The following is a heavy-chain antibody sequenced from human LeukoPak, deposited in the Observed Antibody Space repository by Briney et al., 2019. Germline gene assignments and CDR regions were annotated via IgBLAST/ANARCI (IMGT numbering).Heavy chain of an antibody. J-gene: IGHJ4*02. CDR2: INPDGSST. D-gene: IGHD4-17*01. CDR3: ASQADSAYGDYN. V-gene: IGHV3-74*01. CDR1: GFTFSTYW. Sequence: GGSLRLSCTGSGFTFSTYWMHWVRQAPGKGLVWVSRINPDGSSTNYADSVKGRFTISRDNAKNTLYLQMNSLRAEDTAVYYCASQADSAYGDYNWGQGTLVTVSS.